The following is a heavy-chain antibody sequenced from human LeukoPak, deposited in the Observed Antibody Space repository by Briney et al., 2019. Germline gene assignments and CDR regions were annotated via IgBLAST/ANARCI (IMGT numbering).Heavy chain of an antibody. CDR1: GFTFSSYS. CDR2: ISSSSSYI. J-gene: IGHJ3*02. D-gene: IGHD6-19*01. CDR3: ARDRPTVAGYAFDI. V-gene: IGHV3-21*01. Sequence: GGSLRLSCAASGFTFSSYSMNWVRQAPGKGLEWVSSISSSSSYIYYADSVKGRFTISRDNAKNSLYLQMNSLRAEDTAVYYCARDRPTVAGYAFDIWGQGTMVTVSS.